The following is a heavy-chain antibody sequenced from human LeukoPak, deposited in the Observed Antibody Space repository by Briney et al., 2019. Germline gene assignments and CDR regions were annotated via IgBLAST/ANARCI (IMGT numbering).Heavy chain of an antibody. CDR2: LNYSGRT. D-gene: IGHD1-26*01. CDR1: GGSITSHY. Sequence: SETLSLTCTVSGGSITSHYWSWIRQPPGKGLEWIGYLNYSGRTNYNPSLKSRVTISVDTSKNQFSLKLSSVTAADTAVYYCARQGSGSRAAFDYLGQGTLVTVSS. V-gene: IGHV4-59*08. CDR3: ARQGSGSRAAFDY. J-gene: IGHJ4*02.